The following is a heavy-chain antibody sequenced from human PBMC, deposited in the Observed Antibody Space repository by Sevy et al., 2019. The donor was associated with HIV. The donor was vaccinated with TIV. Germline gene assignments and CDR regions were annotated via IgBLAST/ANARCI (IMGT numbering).Heavy chain of an antibody. V-gene: IGHV3-7*01. CDR2: MKEDGSDK. CDR1: GFTFSVYW. J-gene: IGHJ4*02. Sequence: GGSLRLSCAASGFTFSVYWMTWVRQAPGKGLEWVATMKEDGSDKDYVDSVKGRFTISRDNAKNSLYLQMNSLRAEDTAVYYCGGEGVGGYSYSLDQWGLGTLVTVSS. D-gene: IGHD5-18*01. CDR3: GGEGVGGYSYSLDQ.